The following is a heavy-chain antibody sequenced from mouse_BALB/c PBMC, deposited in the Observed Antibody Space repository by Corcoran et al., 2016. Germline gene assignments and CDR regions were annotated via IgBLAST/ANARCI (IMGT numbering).Heavy chain of an antibody. Sequence: EVQLHQSGPELVKPGTSVKMSCKASGYTFTDYYIKWVKQSHGKSLEWIGDINPNNGGTTYSQKFKGKATLTVDKSSNTAYMQLNSLTSEDSAGYYCARDYYGTSFFAYWGQGTLVAVSA. CDR1: GYTFTDYY. CDR3: ARDYYGTSFFAY. D-gene: IGHD1-1*01. CDR2: INPNNGGT. V-gene: IGHV1-26*01. J-gene: IGHJ3*01.